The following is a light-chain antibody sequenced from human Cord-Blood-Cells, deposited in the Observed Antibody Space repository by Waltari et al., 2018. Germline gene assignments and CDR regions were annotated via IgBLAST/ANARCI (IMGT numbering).Light chain of an antibody. Sequence: SYVLTQPPSVSVAPGTTASINCGGNNIGSKSVHWYQKKPGQAPVLVIYYDSDRPSGIPERFSGSNSGNTATLTISRVEAGDEADYYCQVWDSSSDHPVFGGGTKLTVL. J-gene: IGLJ3*02. V-gene: IGLV3-21*04. CDR3: QVWDSSSDHPV. CDR2: YDS. CDR1: NIGSKS.